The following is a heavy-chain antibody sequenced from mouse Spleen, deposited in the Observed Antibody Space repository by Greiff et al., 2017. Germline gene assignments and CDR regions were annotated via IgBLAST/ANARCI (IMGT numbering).Heavy chain of an antibody. CDR2: ISNGGGST. CDR1: GFTFSDYY. Sequence: EVKLMESGGGLVQPGGSLKLSCAASGFTFSDYYMYWVRQTPEKRLEWVAYISNGGGSTYYPDTVKGRFTISGDNAKNTLYLQMSRLKSGDTAMYYCAKTGTGYWYFDVWGTGTTVTVSS. V-gene: IGHV5-12*01. D-gene: IGHD4-1*01. CDR3: AKTGTGYWYFDV. J-gene: IGHJ1*03.